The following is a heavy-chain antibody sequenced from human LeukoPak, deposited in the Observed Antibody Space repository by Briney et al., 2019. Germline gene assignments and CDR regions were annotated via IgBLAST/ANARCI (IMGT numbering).Heavy chain of an antibody. Sequence: PGGSLRLSCAASGFTFDDYAMHWVRQAPGKGLEWVSLISGDGGSTYYADSVKGRFTISRDNSKNSLYLQMNSLRTEDTALYYCANIPIVATDFDYWGQGTLVTVSS. J-gene: IGHJ4*02. CDR2: ISGDGGST. V-gene: IGHV3-43*02. D-gene: IGHD5-12*01. CDR3: ANIPIVATDFDY. CDR1: GFTFDDYA.